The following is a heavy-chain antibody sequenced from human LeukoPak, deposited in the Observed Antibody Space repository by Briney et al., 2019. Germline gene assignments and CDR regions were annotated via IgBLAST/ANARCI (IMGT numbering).Heavy chain of an antibody. J-gene: IGHJ6*03. D-gene: IGHD6-13*01. CDR2: INHSGRT. V-gene: IGHV4-39*07. CDR3: ARDSSSFLFYYYYYMDV. Sequence: RSATLSLPCTVSGDSITSGTYFWGGIRQPPGQGREWIGEINHSGRTNYNPSLKSRVTISVDTSKNQFSLKLSSVTAADTAVYYCARDSSSFLFYYYYYMDVWGKGTTVTVSS. CDR1: GDSITSGTYF.